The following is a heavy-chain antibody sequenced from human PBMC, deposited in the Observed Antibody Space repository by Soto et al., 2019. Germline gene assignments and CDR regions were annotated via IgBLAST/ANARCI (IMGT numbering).Heavy chain of an antibody. CDR3: ARQDYYGSGSRVNWFGP. CDR2: IYYSGST. J-gene: IGHJ5*02. V-gene: IGHV4-39*01. Sequence: SETLSLTCTVSGGSISSSSYYWGWIRKPPGKGLEWIGSIYYSGSTYYNPSLKSRVTISVDTSKNQFSLKLSSVTAADTAVYYCARQDYYGSGSRVNWFGPWGQGTLVTVSS. CDR1: GGSISSSSYY. D-gene: IGHD3-10*01.